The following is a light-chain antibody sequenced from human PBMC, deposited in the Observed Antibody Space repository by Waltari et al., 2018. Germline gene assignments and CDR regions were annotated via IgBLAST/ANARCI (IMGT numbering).Light chain of an antibody. CDR3: QQVNNYPAT. CDR1: QGINTY. J-gene: IGKJ5*01. Sequence: DIQLTQSPSFLSASVGDTVTITSRASQGINTYLAWYQQEPGKAPKLLIHPASTLQSGVPSRFSGSGSGAEFTLTISSLQPEDFVIYYCQQVNNYPATFGQGTRLEIK. V-gene: IGKV1-9*01. CDR2: PAS.